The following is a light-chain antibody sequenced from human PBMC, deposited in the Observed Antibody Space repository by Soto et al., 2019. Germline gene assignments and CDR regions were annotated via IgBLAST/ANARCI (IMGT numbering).Light chain of an antibody. CDR3: QQYGSSPLT. V-gene: IGKV3-20*01. CDR1: ESVYSNY. CDR2: GES. J-gene: IGKJ4*01. Sequence: EIVLTQSPGTLSLSAGEGATLSCRANESVYSNYLAWYQQKPGQAPRLLIFGESNKATGIPDRFTGSGFGTDFTLIISRLEPDDFAMYYCQQYGSSPLTFGGGTKVDIK.